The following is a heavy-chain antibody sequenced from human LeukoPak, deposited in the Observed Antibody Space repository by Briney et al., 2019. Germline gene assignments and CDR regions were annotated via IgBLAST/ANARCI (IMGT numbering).Heavy chain of an antibody. CDR3: ARANDNYYYYYMDV. D-gene: IGHD3-9*01. J-gene: IGHJ6*03. CDR1: GFTFSSYS. V-gene: IGHV3-21*01. CDR2: ISSSSSYI. Sequence: GGSLRLSCAASGFTFSSYSMNWVRQAPGKGLEWVSSISSSSSYIYYADSVKGRFTISRDNAKNSLYLQMNSLRAEDTAVYYCARANDNYYYYYMDVWGKGTTVTISS.